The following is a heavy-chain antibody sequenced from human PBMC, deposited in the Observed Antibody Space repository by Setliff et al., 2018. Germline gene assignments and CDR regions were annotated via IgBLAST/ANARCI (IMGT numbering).Heavy chain of an antibody. Sequence: PSETLSLTCSVSGYSISSGYYWGWIRQPPGKGLEWIGSIYHNGNSYYNPSLKSRVTISVDTSKNQLSLKLNSVTAADTAVYYCASSRGQLRYSYGPNWFDPWGQGTLVTVSS. CDR3: ASSRGQLRYSYGPNWFDP. V-gene: IGHV4-38-2*01. CDR1: GYSISSGYY. J-gene: IGHJ5*02. CDR2: IYHNGNS. D-gene: IGHD5-18*01.